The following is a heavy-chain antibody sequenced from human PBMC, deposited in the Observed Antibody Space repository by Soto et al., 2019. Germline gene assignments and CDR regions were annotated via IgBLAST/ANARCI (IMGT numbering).Heavy chain of an antibody. CDR3: AKEPWGVTTWKYYFHT. Sequence: QVQLVESGGGVVQPGRSLRLSCSASGFVFSRFGMHWARQVPGKGLEWVAVISSDGRDIHYADSVKGRFTISRDNSKNTLYLQMNSLRAEDTAVYHCAKEPWGVTTWKYYFHTWGQGTLVTVSS. CDR1: GFVFSRFG. V-gene: IGHV3-30*18. J-gene: IGHJ4*02. D-gene: IGHD3-10*01. CDR2: ISSDGRDI.